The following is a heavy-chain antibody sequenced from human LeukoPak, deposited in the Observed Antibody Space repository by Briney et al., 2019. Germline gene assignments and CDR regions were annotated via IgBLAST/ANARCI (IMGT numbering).Heavy chain of an antibody. J-gene: IGHJ4*03. D-gene: IGHD6-6*01. CDR3: ARGSYSNSGLDY. CDR1: GDSISSGNYY. Sequence: SETLSLTCTVSGDSISSGNYYWSWIRQPAGKGLEWIGRIYTSGSIHYNPPLKSRVTMSIDTSKNQFSLKLNSVTAADTAVYFCARGSYSNSGLDYWGQGTTVTVSS. V-gene: IGHV4-61*02. CDR2: IYTSGSI.